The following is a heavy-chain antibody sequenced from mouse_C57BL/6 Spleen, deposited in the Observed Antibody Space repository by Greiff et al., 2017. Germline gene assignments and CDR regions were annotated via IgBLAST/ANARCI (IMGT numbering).Heavy chain of an antibody. CDR3: ARSGGYHWYFDV. V-gene: IGHV1-52*01. CDR2: IDPSDSET. Sequence: QVQLKQPGAELVRPGSSVKLSCKASGYTFTSYWMHWVKQRPIQGLEWIGNIDPSDSETHYNQKFKDKATLTVDKSSSTAYMQLSSLTSEDSAVYYCARSGGYHWYFDVWGEGTPVTVSS. D-gene: IGHD2-2*01. CDR1: GYTFTSYW. J-gene: IGHJ1*01.